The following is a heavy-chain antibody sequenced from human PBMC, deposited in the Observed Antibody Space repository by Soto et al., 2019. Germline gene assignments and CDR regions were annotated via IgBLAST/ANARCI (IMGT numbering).Heavy chain of an antibody. V-gene: IGHV1-69*12. J-gene: IGHJ3*02. CDR2: IIPIFGTA. D-gene: IGHD6-19*01. Sequence: QVQLVQSGAEVKKPGSSVKVSCQASGGTFSSYAISWVRQAPGQGLEWMGGIIPIFGTANYAQKFQGRVTITADEYTSTAYMELSSLRSEDTAVYYCASDLGDIAVHGDAFDIWGRGTMVTVSS. CDR3: ASDLGDIAVHGDAFDI. CDR1: GGTFSSYA.